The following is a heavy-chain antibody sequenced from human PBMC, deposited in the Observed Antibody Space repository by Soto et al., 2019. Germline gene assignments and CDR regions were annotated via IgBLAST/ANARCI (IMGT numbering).Heavy chain of an antibody. CDR1: GYTFTSYA. CDR3: ARGDYYDIHDY. J-gene: IGHJ4*02. Sequence: ASVKVSCKASGYTFTSYAMHWVRQAPRQRLEWMGWINAGNGNTKYSQKFQGRVTITRDTSASTAYMEVSSLRSEDTAVYYCARGDYYDIHDYWGQGTLVTVSS. V-gene: IGHV1-3*01. D-gene: IGHD3-22*01. CDR2: INAGNGNT.